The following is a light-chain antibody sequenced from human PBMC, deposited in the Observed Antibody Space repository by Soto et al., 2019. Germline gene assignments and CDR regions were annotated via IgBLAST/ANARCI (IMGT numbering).Light chain of an antibody. CDR1: SSDVGAYNY. J-gene: IGLJ1*01. V-gene: IGLV2-14*01. CDR3: SSKRDSSSLFV. Sequence: QSALTQPASVSGSPGQSITISCTGTSSDVGAYNYVSWYQHHPGKVPKLLIYEVTNRPSGVSDRFSGSKSGNTASLTISGRQAEDEADYYCSSKRDSSSLFVFGTGTKLTVL. CDR2: EVT.